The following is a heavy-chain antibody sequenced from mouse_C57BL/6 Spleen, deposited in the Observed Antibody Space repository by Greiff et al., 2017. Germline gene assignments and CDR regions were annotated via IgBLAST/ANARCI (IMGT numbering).Heavy chain of an antibody. CDR3: ARWTMITTDYYAMDY. V-gene: IGHV1-26*01. D-gene: IGHD2-4*01. J-gene: IGHJ4*01. CDR1: GYTFTDYY. Sequence: EVQLQQSGPELVKPGASVKISCKASGYTFTDYYMNWVKQSHGKSLEWIGDINPNNGGTSYNQKFKGKATLTVDKSSSTAYMELRSLTSEDSAVYYCARWTMITTDYYAMDYWGQGTSVTVSS. CDR2: INPNNGGT.